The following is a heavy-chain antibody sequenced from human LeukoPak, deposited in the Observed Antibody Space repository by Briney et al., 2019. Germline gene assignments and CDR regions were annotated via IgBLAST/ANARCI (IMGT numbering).Heavy chain of an antibody. D-gene: IGHD1-1*01. Sequence: GGSLRLSCSASGFIFSSYAMHWVRQAPGKGLEYVSAISSNGGSTYYADSVKGRFTISRDNSKNTLYLQMSSLRAEDTAVYYCVKSVTTGTGGAFDIWGQGTMVTVSS. CDR2: ISSNGGST. V-gene: IGHV3-64D*06. CDR1: GFIFSSYA. CDR3: VKSVTTGTGGAFDI. J-gene: IGHJ3*02.